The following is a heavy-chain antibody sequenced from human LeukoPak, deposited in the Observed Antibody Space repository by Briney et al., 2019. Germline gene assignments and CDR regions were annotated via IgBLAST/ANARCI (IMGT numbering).Heavy chain of an antibody. J-gene: IGHJ4*02. CDR1: GGSFSGYY. D-gene: IGHD3-22*01. CDR2: INHSGST. Sequence: SETLSLTCAVYGGSFSGYYWNWIRQPPGKGLEWIGEINHSGSTNYNPSLKSRVTISVDTSKNQFSLKLSSVTAADTAVYYCARGVYDSSGYLYYFDYWGQGTLVTVSS. CDR3: ARGVYDSSGYLYYFDY. V-gene: IGHV4-34*01.